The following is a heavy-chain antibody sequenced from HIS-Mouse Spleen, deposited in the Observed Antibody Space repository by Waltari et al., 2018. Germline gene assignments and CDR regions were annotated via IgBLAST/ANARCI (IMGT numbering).Heavy chain of an antibody. V-gene: IGHV4-39*07. J-gene: IGHJ2*01. Sequence: QLQLQESGPGLVKPSETLSLTCTVSGGSISSSSYYWGWIRQPQGKGLGWIGSIYYSGRTYYNPSRKSRLTISVDTSKNQFSLKLSSVTAADTAVYYCAREIPYSSSWYDWYFDLWGRGTLVTVSS. CDR3: AREIPYSSSWYDWYFDL. CDR2: IYYSGRT. D-gene: IGHD6-13*01. CDR1: GGSISSSSYY.